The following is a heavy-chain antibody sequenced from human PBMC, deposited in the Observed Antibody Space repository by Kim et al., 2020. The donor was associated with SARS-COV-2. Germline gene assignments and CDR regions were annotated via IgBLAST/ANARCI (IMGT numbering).Heavy chain of an antibody. Sequence: GESLKISCKGSGYSFTSYWIGWVRQMPGKGLAWMGIIYPGDSDTRYSPSFQGQVTISADKPISTAYLQCSSLQASDIAMYYCARRAVGSSSWDAFDIRGEGRMVYVS. CDR3: ARRAVGSSSWDAFDI. D-gene: IGHD6-13*01. CDR2: IYPGDSDT. J-gene: IGHJ3*02. CDR1: GYSFTSYW. V-gene: IGHV5-51*04.